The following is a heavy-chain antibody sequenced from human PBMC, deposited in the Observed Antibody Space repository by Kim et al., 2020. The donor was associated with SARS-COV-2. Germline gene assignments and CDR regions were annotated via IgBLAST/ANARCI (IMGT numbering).Heavy chain of an antibody. CDR3: ASSRYYGSNLSFDY. D-gene: IGHD1-26*01. CDR1: GVTVSSNF. V-gene: IGHV3-53*04. J-gene: IGHJ4*02. CDR2: IYSGART. Sequence: GGSLRLSCAASGVTVSSNFMTWVRQAPGKGLEWVSFIYSGARTTYADSLKGRFTISRHNVKNTVYLLMNRLRPEDTAVYYCASSRYYGSNLSFDYWGQGTLVTVSS.